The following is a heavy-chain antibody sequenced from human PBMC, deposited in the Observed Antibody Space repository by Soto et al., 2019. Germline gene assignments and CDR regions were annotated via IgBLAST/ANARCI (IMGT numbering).Heavy chain of an antibody. CDR3: ARDLIWNTAPAT. V-gene: IGHV1-2*02. CDR2: INPNSGGT. J-gene: IGHJ4*02. Sequence: QVQLVQSGAEVQKPGSSVKVSCKASGGTFSSYAISWVRQAPGQGLEWMGWINPNSGGTNYAQKFQGRVTMTRDTSISTAYMELSRLRSDDTAVYYCARDLIWNTAPATWGQGTLVTVSS. D-gene: IGHD5-18*01. CDR1: GGTFSSYA.